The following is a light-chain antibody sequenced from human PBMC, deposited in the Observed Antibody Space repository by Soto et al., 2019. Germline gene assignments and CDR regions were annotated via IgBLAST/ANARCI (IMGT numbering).Light chain of an antibody. CDR1: SGDIGAYNY. CDR3: GAHAGSNTWV. V-gene: IGLV2-8*01. Sequence: QSVLTQSPSASASPGQSVTISCTGSSGDIGAYNYVSWYQQHPGKAPKRIIYEVNKRPSGVPDRFSGSKSGITASLTVSGLQADDEADYYCGAHAGSNTWVFGGGTKVTVL. J-gene: IGLJ3*02. CDR2: EVN.